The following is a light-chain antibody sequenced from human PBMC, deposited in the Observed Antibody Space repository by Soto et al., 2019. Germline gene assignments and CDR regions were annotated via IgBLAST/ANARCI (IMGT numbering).Light chain of an antibody. CDR2: EGS. CDR3: CSYASSGTYV. V-gene: IGLV2-23*01. CDR1: SSDVGSYNL. Sequence: SALTQPASVSGSPGQSITLSCTGTSSDVGSYNLVSWYQQHPGKAPKLMIYEGSKRPSGISSRFSGSKSGNTASLTISGLQAEDEADFYCCSYASSGTYVFGTGTKVTVL. J-gene: IGLJ1*01.